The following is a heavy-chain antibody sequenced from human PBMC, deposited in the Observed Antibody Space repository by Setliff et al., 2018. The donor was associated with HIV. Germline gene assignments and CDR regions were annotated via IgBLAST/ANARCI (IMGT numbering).Heavy chain of an antibody. V-gene: IGHV1-18*04. CDR3: ARGTTPLGWFDP. J-gene: IGHJ5*02. Sequence: ASVKVSCKASGYSFTDYYIHWVRQAPGQGPEWMGWISAYGGNTNYAQKLQGRVTMTTDTSTSTAYMELRSLRSDDTAVYYCARGTTPLGWFDPWGQGTLVTVSS. D-gene: IGHD2-2*01. CDR2: ISAYGGNT. CDR1: GYSFTDYY.